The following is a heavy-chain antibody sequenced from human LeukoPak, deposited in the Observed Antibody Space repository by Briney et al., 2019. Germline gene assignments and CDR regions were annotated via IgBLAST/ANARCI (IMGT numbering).Heavy chain of an antibody. J-gene: IGHJ4*02. CDR2: IYYSGST. V-gene: IGHV4-59*01. Sequence: SETLSLTCTVSGGSISSYYWSWIRQPPGKGLEWIGYIYYSGSTNYNPSLKSRVTISVDTSKNQFSLKLSSVTAADTAVYYCARDKGYYGDYVLNYWGQGTLVTASS. CDR1: GGSISSYY. D-gene: IGHD4-17*01. CDR3: ARDKGYYGDYVLNY.